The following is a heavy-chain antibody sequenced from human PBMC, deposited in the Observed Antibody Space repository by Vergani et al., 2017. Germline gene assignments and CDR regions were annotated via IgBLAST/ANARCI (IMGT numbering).Heavy chain of an antibody. V-gene: IGHV4-59*01. D-gene: IGHD3-10*01. CDR2: IYNTGTL. Sequence: QVQLQESGPGVVKPSETLSITCSVSGGFMPGFYWSWIRQSPGKRLEWIGYIYNTGTLKYNPSLKSRVTISIDTSKNQFSLNLTSVTAADTAVYYCARYGSANLPSFDYWGQGTLVTVSS. J-gene: IGHJ4*02. CDR3: ARYGSANLPSFDY. CDR1: GGFMPGFY.